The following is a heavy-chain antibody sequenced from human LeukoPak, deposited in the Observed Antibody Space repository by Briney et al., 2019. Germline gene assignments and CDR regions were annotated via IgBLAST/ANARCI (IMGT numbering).Heavy chain of an antibody. J-gene: IGHJ3*02. CDR1: GYTFSSYD. D-gene: IGHD2-2*02. V-gene: IGHV1-8*01. CDR3: ARVLRYCSSTSCYTKVAAFDI. CDR2: MNPNSGNT. Sequence: ASVKVSCKASGYTFSSYDINWVRQATGQGLEWMGRMNPNSGNTGYAQKFQGRVTITRNTSISTAYMELSSLRSEDTAVYYCARVLRYCSSTSCYTKVAAFDIWGQGTMVTVSS.